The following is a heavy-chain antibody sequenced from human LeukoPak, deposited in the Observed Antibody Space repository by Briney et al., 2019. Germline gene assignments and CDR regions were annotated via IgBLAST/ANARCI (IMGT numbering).Heavy chain of an antibody. D-gene: IGHD3-9*01. CDR2: IIPILGIA. CDR3: AREVHDTWTGYYHFDY. V-gene: IGHV1-69*04. J-gene: IGHJ4*02. Sequence: ASVKVSCKASGGTFSRYAISWVRQAPGQGLEWMGRIIPILGIANYAQKLQGRVTITADKSTSTAYMELSSLRSEDTAVYYCAREVHDTWTGYYHFDYWGQGTLLTVYS. CDR1: GGTFSRYA.